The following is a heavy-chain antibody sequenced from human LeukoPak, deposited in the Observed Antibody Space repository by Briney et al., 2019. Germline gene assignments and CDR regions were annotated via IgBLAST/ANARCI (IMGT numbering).Heavy chain of an antibody. CDR1: GFTFSNAW. CDR3: TADGGTSLWFGTNGDFDY. V-gene: IGHV3-15*01. Sequence: GGSLRLSCAASGFTFSNAWMSWVRQAPGKGLEWVGRIKSKTDGGTTDYAAPVKGRFTISRDDSKNTLYLQMNSLKTEDTAVYYCTADGGTSLWFGTNGDFDYWGQGTLVTVSS. CDR2: IKSKTDGGTT. J-gene: IGHJ4*02. D-gene: IGHD3-10*01.